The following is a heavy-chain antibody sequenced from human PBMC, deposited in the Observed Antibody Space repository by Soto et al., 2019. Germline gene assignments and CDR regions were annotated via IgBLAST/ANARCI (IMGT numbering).Heavy chain of an antibody. J-gene: IGHJ4*02. CDR1: GYTFTSYG. CDR3: AEDDNSSGWAY. D-gene: IGHD6-19*01. V-gene: IGHV1-18*04. Sequence: ASVKVSCKASGYTFTSYGTSWVRQAPGQGLEWMGWISAYNGNTNYAQKLQGRVTMTTDTSTSTASVELRRLNSDDTRGYYGAEDDNSSGWAYWGQGTVVTVS. CDR2: ISAYNGNT.